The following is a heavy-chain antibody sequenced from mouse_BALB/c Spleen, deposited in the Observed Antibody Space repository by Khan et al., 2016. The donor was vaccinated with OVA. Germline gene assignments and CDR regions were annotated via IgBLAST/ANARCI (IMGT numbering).Heavy chain of an antibody. CDR2: IYPGDDST. CDR1: GYTFTSYD. Sequence: QVQLQQSGPELVKPGAFVKISCKASGYTFTSYDINWVMQRPGQGLEWIGWIYPGDDSTKYNEKFKDKATLTADKSSSTAYMQLSSLTADNSAVSVCARGGLRGGGMDYWGQGTPDTVSS. CDR3: ARGGLRGGGMDY. D-gene: IGHD2-4*01. J-gene: IGHJ4*01. V-gene: IGHV1S56*01.